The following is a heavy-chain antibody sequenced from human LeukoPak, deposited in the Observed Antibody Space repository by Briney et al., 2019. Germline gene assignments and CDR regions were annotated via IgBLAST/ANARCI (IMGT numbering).Heavy chain of an antibody. CDR2: SNHSGNT. J-gene: IGHJ4*02. V-gene: IGHV4-34*01. D-gene: IGHD6-13*01. Sequence: PSETLSLTCAVYGGSFSGDYWSWIRQPPGKGLEWIGESNHSGNTNYNPSLKSRVTISVDTSKNQFSLKLSSVTAADTAVYYYARGPYGYSSSWYKAPLDYWGQGTLVTVSS. CDR3: ARGPYGYSSSWYKAPLDY. CDR1: GGSFSGDY.